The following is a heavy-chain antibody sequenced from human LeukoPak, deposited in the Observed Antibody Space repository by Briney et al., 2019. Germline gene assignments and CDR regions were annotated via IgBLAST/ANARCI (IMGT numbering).Heavy chain of an antibody. D-gene: IGHD5-24*01. CDR3: ARDGYKSLDY. CDR2: INWNGGST. J-gene: IGHJ4*02. V-gene: IGHV3-20*04. Sequence: GGSLRLSCAASGFTFDDYGMSWVRQAPGKGLEWVSGINWNGGSTGYADSVKGRFTISRDNAKNTLYLQMNSLRAEDTAVYYCARDGYKSLDYWGQGTLVTVSS. CDR1: GFTFDDYG.